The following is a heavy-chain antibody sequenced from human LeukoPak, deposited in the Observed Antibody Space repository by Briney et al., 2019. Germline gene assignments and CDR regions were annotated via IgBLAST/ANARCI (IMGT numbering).Heavy chain of an antibody. CDR2: VNHSGST. Sequence: SETLSLTCAVYGGSFSGYYWSWIRQPPGKGLEWIGEVNHSGSTNYNPSLKSRVTISVDTSKNQFSLKLSSVTAADTAVYYCARGLSGWYGGAYDYWGQRTLVTVSS. J-gene: IGHJ4*02. D-gene: IGHD6-19*01. CDR3: ARGLSGWYGGAYDY. V-gene: IGHV4-34*01. CDR1: GGSFSGYY.